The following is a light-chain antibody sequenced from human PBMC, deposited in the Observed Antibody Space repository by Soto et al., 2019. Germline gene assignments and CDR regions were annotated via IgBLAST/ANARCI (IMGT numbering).Light chain of an antibody. V-gene: IGLV1-47*02. J-gene: IGLJ2*01. CDR1: DSNIGINS. CDR2: RNN. Sequence: QSVLNQAPSASGTPGQRVTISCFGSDSNIGINSVCWFQQLPGTAPRLLIYRNNQRPSGVPDRYTGSKYGASASLAISGLRSEDEGDYYCSAWDDSLNGPVFGGGTKLTVL. CDR3: SAWDDSLNGPV.